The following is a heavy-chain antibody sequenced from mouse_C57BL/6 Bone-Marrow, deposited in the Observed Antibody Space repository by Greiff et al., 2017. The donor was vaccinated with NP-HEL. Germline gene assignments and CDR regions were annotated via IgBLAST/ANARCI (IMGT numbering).Heavy chain of an antibody. J-gene: IGHJ1*03. CDR3: AKRGIYYDYPYWYFDV. V-gene: IGHV2-5*01. D-gene: IGHD2-4*01. Sequence: VKLMESGPGLVQPSQSLSITCTVSGFSLTSYGVHWVRQSPGKGLEWLGVIWRGGSTDYNAAFMSRLSITKDNSKSQVFFKMNSLQADDTAIYYCAKRGIYYDYPYWYFDVWGTGTTVTVSS. CDR1: GFSLTSYG. CDR2: IWRGGST.